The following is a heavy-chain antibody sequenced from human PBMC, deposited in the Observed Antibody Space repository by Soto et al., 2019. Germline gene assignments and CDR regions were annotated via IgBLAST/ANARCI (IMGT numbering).Heavy chain of an antibody. Sequence: QVQLQESGPGLVKPSETLSLTCTVSGGSISSYYWSWIRQPAGKGLEWIGRIYSSGSTNYNDSLKSRITMSVDTSTNQFTLVMTSVTAAHTAVYYWARWATGASSHGMDVWGQGATVTVSS. CDR3: ARWATGASSHGMDV. V-gene: IGHV4-4*07. D-gene: IGHD2-8*02. CDR1: GGSISSYY. CDR2: IYSSGST. J-gene: IGHJ6*02.